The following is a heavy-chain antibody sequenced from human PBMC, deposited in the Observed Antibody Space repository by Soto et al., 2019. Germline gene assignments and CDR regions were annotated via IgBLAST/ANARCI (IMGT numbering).Heavy chain of an antibody. CDR1: GFTFSSYW. CDR3: AIRASYYDSSGYFDY. D-gene: IGHD3-22*01. Sequence: EVQLVESGGGLVQPGGSLRLSCAASGFTFSSYWMHWVRQAPGTGLVWVSRINSAGSSTSYSDSVKGRFTISRDNAKNRLYLQMNSLRGEETAVYYCAIRASYYDSSGYFDYWVQVTLVTVSS. CDR2: INSAGSST. V-gene: IGHV3-74*01. J-gene: IGHJ4*02.